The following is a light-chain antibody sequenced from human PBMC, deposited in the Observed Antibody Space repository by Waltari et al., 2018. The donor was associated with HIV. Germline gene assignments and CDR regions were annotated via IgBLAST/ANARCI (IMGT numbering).Light chain of an antibody. Sequence: DIVMTQSPDSLAVSLGERATINCKSSQSLLFRSDNKNYLTWYQQKPGQPPKLLMYWASTRESGVPDRFSGSGSGTDFTLTISSLQAEDVAVYYCQQYYSSPTFGQGTKVEIK. CDR2: WAS. CDR3: QQYYSSPT. J-gene: IGKJ1*01. V-gene: IGKV4-1*01. CDR1: QSLLFRSDNKNY.